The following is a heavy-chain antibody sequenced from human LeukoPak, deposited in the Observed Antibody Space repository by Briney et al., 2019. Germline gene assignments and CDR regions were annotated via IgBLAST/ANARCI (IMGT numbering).Heavy chain of an antibody. Sequence: GGSLRLSCAASGFTFSDYYMSWIRQAPGKGLEWVSYISSSGSTIYYADSVKGRFTISRDNAKNPLYLQMNSLRAEDTAVYYCARDAASYSSSWYHYYYMDVWGKGTTVTVSS. J-gene: IGHJ6*03. CDR3: ARDAASYSSSWYHYYYMDV. D-gene: IGHD6-13*01. CDR1: GFTFSDYY. CDR2: ISSSGSTI. V-gene: IGHV3-11*01.